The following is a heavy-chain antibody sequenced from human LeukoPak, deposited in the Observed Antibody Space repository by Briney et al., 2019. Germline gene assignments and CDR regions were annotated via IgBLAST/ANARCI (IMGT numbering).Heavy chain of an antibody. Sequence: GASVKVSCKASGGTFSSYAISWVRQAPGQGLEWMGGIIPIFGTANYAQKFQGRVTITADKSTSTAYMELSSLRSEDTAVYYCSSRYCSGGSCYGTYFDYWGQGTLVTVSS. CDR1: GGTFSSYA. CDR2: IIPIFGTA. CDR3: SSRYCSGGSCYGTYFDY. V-gene: IGHV1-69*06. D-gene: IGHD2-15*01. J-gene: IGHJ4*02.